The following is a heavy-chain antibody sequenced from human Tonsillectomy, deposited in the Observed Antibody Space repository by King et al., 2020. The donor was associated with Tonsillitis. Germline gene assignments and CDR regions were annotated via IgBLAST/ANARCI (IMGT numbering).Heavy chain of an antibody. V-gene: IGHV3-9*01. CDR2: ISWNSGSI. D-gene: IGHD6-19*01. Sequence: VQLVESGGGLVQPGRSLRLSCAASGFTFDDYAMHWVRQAPGKGLEWVSGISWNSGSIGYADSVKGRFTISRDNAKNSLYLQMNRLRAEDTALYYCAKEGSSGWYVYFDYWGQGTLVTVSS. CDR3: AKEGSSGWYVYFDY. J-gene: IGHJ4*02. CDR1: GFTFDDYA.